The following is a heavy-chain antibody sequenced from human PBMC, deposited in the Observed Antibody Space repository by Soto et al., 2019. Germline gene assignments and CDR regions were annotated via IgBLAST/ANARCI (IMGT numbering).Heavy chain of an antibody. Sequence: PGESLKISCKGSGYSFPTFWIGWVRQMPGKGLEWMGVIYPGDSDTRYSPSFQGQVTMSADRSISTAYLQWTSLKASDTAIYYCARSGRNAYCNMDVWGQGTTVTVSS. CDR2: IYPGDSDT. D-gene: IGHD3-16*01. J-gene: IGHJ6*02. V-gene: IGHV5-51*03. CDR1: GYSFPTFW. CDR3: ARSGRNAYCNMDV.